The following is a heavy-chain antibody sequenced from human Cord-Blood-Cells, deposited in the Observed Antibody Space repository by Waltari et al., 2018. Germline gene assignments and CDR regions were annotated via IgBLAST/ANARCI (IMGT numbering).Heavy chain of an antibody. J-gene: IGHJ4*02. Sequence: QVQLVESGGGVVQPGRSLRLSCAASGFTFSSYAMHWVRQAPGKGLEWVAVISYDGSNKYYADSVKGRFTISRDNSKNTLYLQMNSLRAEDTAVYYCASLRDYWGQGTLVTVSS. CDR3: ASLRDY. CDR1: GFTFSSYA. CDR2: ISYDGSNK. V-gene: IGHV3-30-3*01.